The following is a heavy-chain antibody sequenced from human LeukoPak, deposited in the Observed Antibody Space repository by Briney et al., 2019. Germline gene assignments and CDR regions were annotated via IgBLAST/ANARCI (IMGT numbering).Heavy chain of an antibody. D-gene: IGHD5-18*01. CDR3: ARDRDTRTLDV. V-gene: IGHV4-59*01. CDR1: GGSISSYY. CDR2: IYYSGST. J-gene: IGHJ6*02. Sequence: SETLSLTCTVSGGSISSYYWSWIRQPPGKGLEWTGYIYYSGSTNYNPSLKSRVTISVDTSKNQLSLKLSSVTAADTAVYYCARDRDTRTLDVWGQGTTVTVSS.